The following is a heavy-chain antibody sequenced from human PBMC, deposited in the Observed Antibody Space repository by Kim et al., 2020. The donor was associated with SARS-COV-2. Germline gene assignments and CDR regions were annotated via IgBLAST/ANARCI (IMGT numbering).Heavy chain of an antibody. CDR2: IFYSGST. Sequence: SETLFLTCTVSSDSFSAYYWSWIRQIPGKGLEWIGYIFYSGSTNYNPSLKSRATISWDTSRNQFSLDLTSVTQADTAVYYCARSEGRASWHQFDYWGQGVVVTVSS. CDR3: ARSEGRASWHQFDY. J-gene: IGHJ4*02. V-gene: IGHV4-59*01. CDR1: SDSFSAYY.